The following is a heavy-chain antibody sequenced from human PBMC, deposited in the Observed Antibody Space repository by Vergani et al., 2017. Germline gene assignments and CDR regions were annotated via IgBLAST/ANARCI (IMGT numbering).Heavy chain of an antibody. J-gene: IGHJ6*02. CDR2: IVPILDRK. D-gene: IGHD4-23*01. CDR3: ARDLGRSRVNSHYGMGV. V-gene: IGHV1-69*08. Sequence: QVQLMQSGAEMKKPGSSVKVSCKSSGGTFSSYTFIWVRLAPGQGLDWMGSIVPILDRKEYAQKFQGRVAITADTSTSTVYMELSSLRSEDTAVYYCARDLGRSRVNSHYGMGVWGQGTTVTVSS. CDR1: GGTFSSYT.